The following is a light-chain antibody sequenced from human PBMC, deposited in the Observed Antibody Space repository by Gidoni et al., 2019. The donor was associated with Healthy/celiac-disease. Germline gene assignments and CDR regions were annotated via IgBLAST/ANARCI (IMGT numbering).Light chain of an antibody. CDR3: QQSYSTPFT. V-gene: IGKV1-39*01. J-gene: IGKJ3*01. Sequence: DIQMTQSPSSLSASVGDRVTITCRASQSISSYLNWYQQKPGKAPKLLIYAESSLQSGVPSRFSGSGSVTDFTLTISSLQPEDFATYYCQQSYSTPFTFGPGTKVDIK. CDR1: QSISSY. CDR2: AES.